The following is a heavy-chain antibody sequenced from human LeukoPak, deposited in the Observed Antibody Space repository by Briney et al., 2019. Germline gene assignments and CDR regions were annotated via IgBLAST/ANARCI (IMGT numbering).Heavy chain of an antibody. Sequence: AWVKVSCKASGGTLSSYAFSWMRQAPGQGLEWMGRIIPIYDPVDYAQRFQGRVTITADESTNTVYMELNSLTFEDTAVYYCAREPLGCGGDCHFDYWGQGTLVTVSS. CDR1: GGTLSSYA. CDR3: AREPLGCGGDCHFDY. J-gene: IGHJ4*02. V-gene: IGHV1-69*15. CDR2: IIPIYDPV. D-gene: IGHD2-21*02.